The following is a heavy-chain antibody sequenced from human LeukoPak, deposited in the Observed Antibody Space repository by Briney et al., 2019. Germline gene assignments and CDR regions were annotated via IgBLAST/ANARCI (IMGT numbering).Heavy chain of an antibody. D-gene: IGHD5-24*01. CDR3: ARGRGMATIPFDY. CDR1: GFTVSSNY. J-gene: IGHJ4*02. CDR2: IYSGGST. V-gene: IGHV3-53*01. Sequence: PGGSLRLSCAASGFTVSSNYMSWVRQAPGKGLEWVSVIYSGGSTYYADSVKGRFTISRDNSKNTLYLQMNSLRAEDMAVYYCARGRGMATIPFDYWGQGTLVTVSS.